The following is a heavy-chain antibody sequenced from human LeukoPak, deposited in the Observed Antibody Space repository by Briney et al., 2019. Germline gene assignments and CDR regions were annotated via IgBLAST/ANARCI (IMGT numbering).Heavy chain of an antibody. J-gene: IGHJ4*02. CDR1: GFTFSNHA. CDR3: AKELGHNWGYFDY. CDR2: ITGNGGST. D-gene: IGHD1-1*01. V-gene: IGHV3-23*01. Sequence: GGSLRLSCAASGFTFSNHAMTWVRQAPGKGLEWVSSITGNGGSTYYADSVKGRFTISRDNPKNVLSLQTNSLRAEDTAVYYCAKELGHNWGYFDYWGQGILVTVSS.